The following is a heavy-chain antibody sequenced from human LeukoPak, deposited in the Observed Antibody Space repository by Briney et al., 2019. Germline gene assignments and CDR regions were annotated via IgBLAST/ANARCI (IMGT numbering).Heavy chain of an antibody. CDR2: ITSGSSYI. CDR1: GFTFSSYA. V-gene: IGHV3-21*01. D-gene: IGHD1-26*01. CDR3: ARENSGSYYQFDC. J-gene: IGHJ4*02. Sequence: GGSLRLSCAAFGFTFSSYAMSWVRQAPGKGLEWVSSITSGSSYIYYADSVKGRFTISRDNAKNSLYLQMNSLRPEDTAVYYCARENSGSYYQFDCWGQGTLVTVSS.